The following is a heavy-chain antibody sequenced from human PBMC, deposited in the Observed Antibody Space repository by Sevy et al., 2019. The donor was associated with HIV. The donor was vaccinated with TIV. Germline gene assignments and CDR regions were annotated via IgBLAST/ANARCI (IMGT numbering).Heavy chain of an antibody. D-gene: IGHD2-21*01. Sequence: SDTLSLTCTISGGSISSSSYDWGWIRQPPGKGLEWIGSMFYSGSTYYNPSLKSRVIISVDMSKNHFSVKLSSVTAADTAVYYCARQGGIVDRAFDYWGRGTLVTVSS. V-gene: IGHV4-39*01. J-gene: IGHJ4*02. CDR1: GGSISSSSYD. CDR2: MFYSGST. CDR3: ARQGGIVDRAFDY.